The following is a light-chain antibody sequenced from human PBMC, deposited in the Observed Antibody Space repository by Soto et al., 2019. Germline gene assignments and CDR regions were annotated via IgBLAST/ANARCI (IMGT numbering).Light chain of an antibody. CDR1: SSDVGGYNY. CDR2: DVS. Sequence: QSVLTQPASVSGSPGQSITISCTGTSSDVGGYNYVSWYQQHPGKAPKLMIYDVSHRPSGVSNRFSGSKSGNTASLTISGLQAEDEADYYCSSYTTRPTRVFGGGIKLTVL. J-gene: IGLJ2*01. V-gene: IGLV2-14*01. CDR3: SSYTTRPTRV.